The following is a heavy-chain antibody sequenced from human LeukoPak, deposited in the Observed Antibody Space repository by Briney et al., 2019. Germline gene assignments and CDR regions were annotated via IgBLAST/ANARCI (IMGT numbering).Heavy chain of an antibody. CDR3: AKQQWLGYFDY. CDR1: GFTFSSYG. Sequence: PGRSLRLSCAASGFTFSSYGMHWVRRAPGKGLEWVAVISYDGSNKYYADSVKGRFTISRDNSKNTLYLQMNSLRAEDTAVYYCAKQQWLGYFDYWGQGTLVTVSS. D-gene: IGHD6-19*01. V-gene: IGHV3-30*18. CDR2: ISYDGSNK. J-gene: IGHJ4*02.